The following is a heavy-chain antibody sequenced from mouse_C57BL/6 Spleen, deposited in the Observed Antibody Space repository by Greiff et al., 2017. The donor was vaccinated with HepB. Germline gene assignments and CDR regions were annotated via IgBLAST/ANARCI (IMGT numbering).Heavy chain of an antibody. D-gene: IGHD2-2*01. V-gene: IGHV14-4*01. J-gene: IGHJ2*01. CDR3: TTYTPSDGYDGNY. CDR1: GFNIKDDY. Sequence: VQLQQSGAELVRPGASVKLSCTASGFNIKDDYMHWVKQRPEQGLEWIGWIDPENGDTEYASKFQGKATITADTSSNTAYLQLSSLTSEDTAVDYCTTYTPSDGYDGNYWGQGTTLTVSS. CDR2: IDPENGDT.